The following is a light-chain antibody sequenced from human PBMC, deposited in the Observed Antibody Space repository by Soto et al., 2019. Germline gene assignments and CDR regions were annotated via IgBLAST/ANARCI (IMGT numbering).Light chain of an antibody. J-gene: IGKJ1*01. CDR2: GAS. CDR1: QSVSSSY. CDR3: QQYGSSSWT. V-gene: IGKV3-20*01. Sequence: EILLTQSPGTLSLSPGERATLSCRASQSVSSSYLAWYQQKPGQAPRLLIYGASSRATGIPDRFSGSGSGTDFTLTISRLEPEDFAVYYCQQYGSSSWTFGRGTKVDIK.